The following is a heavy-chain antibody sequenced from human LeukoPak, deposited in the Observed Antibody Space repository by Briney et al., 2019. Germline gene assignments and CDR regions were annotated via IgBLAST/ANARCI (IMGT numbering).Heavy chain of an antibody. CDR2: ISYDGSNK. CDR3: ARDGCSSTSCYFWYFDL. J-gene: IGHJ2*01. D-gene: IGHD2-2*01. CDR1: GFTFSSYA. V-gene: IGHV3-30*04. Sequence: GRSLRLSCAASGFTFSSYAMHWVRQAPGKGLEWVAVISYDGSNKYYADSVKGRFTISRDNSKNTLYLQMNSLRAEDTAVYCCARDGCSSTSCYFWYFDLWGRGTLVTVSS.